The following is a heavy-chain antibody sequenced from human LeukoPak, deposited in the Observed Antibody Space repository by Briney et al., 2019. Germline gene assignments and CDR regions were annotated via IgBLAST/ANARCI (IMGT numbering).Heavy chain of an antibody. Sequence: GGSLRLSCAASGFTFSGYWMHWVRQAPGKGLVWVSRINTDGSDTSYADSVKGRFTISRDNAKNTLYLQMNSLRAEDTAVYFCARKWLQSSFGYWGQGTLVTVSS. CDR3: ARKWLQSSFGY. V-gene: IGHV3-74*01. CDR1: GFTFSGYW. D-gene: IGHD5-24*01. CDR2: INTDGSDT. J-gene: IGHJ4*02.